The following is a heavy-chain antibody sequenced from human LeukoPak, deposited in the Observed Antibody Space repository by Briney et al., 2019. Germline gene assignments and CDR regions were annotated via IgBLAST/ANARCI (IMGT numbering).Heavy chain of an antibody. Sequence: GRSLRLSCAASGFTFSSHGMHWVRQAPGKGLEWVAVIWYDGSNKYYADSVKGRFTTSRDNSKNTLYLQMNSLRAEDTAVYFCARGYGSGSPLYYYYGMDVWGKGTTVTVSS. CDR2: IWYDGSNK. J-gene: IGHJ6*04. D-gene: IGHD3-10*01. CDR3: ARGYGSGSPLYYYYGMDV. CDR1: GFTFSSHG. V-gene: IGHV3-33*01.